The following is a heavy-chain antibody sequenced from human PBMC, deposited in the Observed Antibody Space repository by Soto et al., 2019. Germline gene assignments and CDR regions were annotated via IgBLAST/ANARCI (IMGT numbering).Heavy chain of an antibody. J-gene: IGHJ6*02. CDR1: GGTFSSYA. D-gene: IGHD6-13*01. CDR2: IIPIFGTA. Sequence: GASVKVSCKASGGTFSSYAISWVRQAPGQGLEWMGGIIPIFGTANYAQKFQGRVTITADESTSTAYMELSSLRSEDTAVYYCARDPERIFPSPAAGPYYYGMDVWGQGTTVTVSS. CDR3: ARDPERIFPSPAAGPYYYGMDV. V-gene: IGHV1-69*13.